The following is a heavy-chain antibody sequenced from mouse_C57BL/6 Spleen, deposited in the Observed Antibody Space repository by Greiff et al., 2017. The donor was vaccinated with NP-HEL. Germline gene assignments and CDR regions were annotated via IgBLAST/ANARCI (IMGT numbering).Heavy chain of an antibody. CDR1: GYSITSGYY. J-gene: IGHJ3*01. V-gene: IGHV3-6*01. CDR3: ARGRDFRAD. CDR2: ISYDGSN. D-gene: IGHD6-1*01. Sequence: EVKLMESGPGLVKPSQSLSLTCSVTGYSITSGYYWNWIRQFPGNKLEWMGYISYDGSNNYNPSLKNRISITRDTSKNQFFLKLNSVTTEDTATYYCARGRDFRADWGQGTLVTVSA.